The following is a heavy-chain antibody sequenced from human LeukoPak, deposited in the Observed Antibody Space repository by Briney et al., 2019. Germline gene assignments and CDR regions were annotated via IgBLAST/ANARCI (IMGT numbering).Heavy chain of an antibody. CDR3: ARVPRSLHYYDSSGYYPN. V-gene: IGHV1-69*05. J-gene: IGHJ4*02. D-gene: IGHD3-22*01. CDR2: IIPIFGTA. CDR1: GGTFSSYA. Sequence: GSSVKVSCKASGGTFSSYAISWVRQAPGQGLEWMGGIIPIFGTANYAQKFQGRVTITTDESTSTAYMELSSLRSEDTAVYYCARVPRSLHYYDSSGYYPNWGQGTLVPVSS.